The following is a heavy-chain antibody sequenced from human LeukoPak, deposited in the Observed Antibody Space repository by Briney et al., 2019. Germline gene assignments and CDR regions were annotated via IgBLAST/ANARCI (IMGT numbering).Heavy chain of an antibody. J-gene: IGHJ5*02. CDR1: GGSFSGYY. Sequence: SETLSLTCAVYGGSFSGYYWTWVRQPPGKGLEWIGDINHSGSTNCNPSLKSRVTISVDTSKNQFSLKLSSVTAADTAVYYCARHVRLLWFGNNWFDPWGQGTLVTVSS. CDR2: INHSGST. D-gene: IGHD3-10*01. V-gene: IGHV4-34*01. CDR3: ARHVRLLWFGNNWFDP.